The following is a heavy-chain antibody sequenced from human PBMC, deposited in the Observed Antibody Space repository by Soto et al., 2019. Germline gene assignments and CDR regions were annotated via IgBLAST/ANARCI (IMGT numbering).Heavy chain of an antibody. CDR3: ARDPRNFSVWGSSY. CDR1: GGTFRIYA. Sequence: ASVELCCKASGGTFRIYAISWVRQANGQGLEWMGGIIPIFGTANYAQKFQGRVTITADESTSTAYMELSSLRSEDTAVYYCARDPRNFSVWGSSYWGQGTLVTVSS. CDR2: IIPIFGTA. J-gene: IGHJ4*02. V-gene: IGHV1-69*13. D-gene: IGHD3-16*01.